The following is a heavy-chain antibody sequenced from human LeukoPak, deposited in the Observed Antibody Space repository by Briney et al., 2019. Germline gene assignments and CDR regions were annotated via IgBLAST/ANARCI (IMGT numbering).Heavy chain of an antibody. CDR2: IHPNSGGT. CDR3: ARGDVYWDY. Sequence: GASVKVSCKASGYTFTAYHVHWVRQAPGQGPEWMGWIHPNSGGTKYAQNFQGRVTMTRDTSITTAYMELSSLRSDDTAVYYCARGDVYWDYWGQGTQVTVTS. D-gene: IGHD2-15*01. V-gene: IGHV1-2*02. CDR1: GYTFTAYH. J-gene: IGHJ4*02.